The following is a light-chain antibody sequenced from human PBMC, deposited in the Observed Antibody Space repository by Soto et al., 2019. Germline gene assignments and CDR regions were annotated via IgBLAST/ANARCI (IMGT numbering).Light chain of an antibody. V-gene: IGLV2-23*01. CDR2: EAT. CDR1: SSDVGSYNL. CDR3: CAYAGSGTVV. Sequence: QSALTQPASVSGSPEQSITISCTGTSSDVGSYNLVSWYQQHPGKAPKVMIYEATKRPSGFSNRFSGSKSGNTASLTISGLQAEDEADDYCCAYAGSGTVVFGGGTKLTVL. J-gene: IGLJ3*02.